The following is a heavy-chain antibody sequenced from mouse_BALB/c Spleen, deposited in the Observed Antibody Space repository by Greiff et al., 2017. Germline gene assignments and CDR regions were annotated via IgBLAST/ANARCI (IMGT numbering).Heavy chain of an antibody. CDR1: GFTFSSFG. V-gene: IGHV5-17*02. CDR3: ARSTTAHYFDY. CDR2: ISSGSSTI. Sequence: EVMLVESGGGLVQPGGSRKLSCAASGFTFSSFGMHWVRQAPEKGLEWVAYISSGSSTIYYADTVKGRFTISRDNPKNTLFLQMTSLRSEDTAMYYCARSTTAHYFDYWGQGTTLTVSS. J-gene: IGHJ2*01. D-gene: IGHD4-1*02.